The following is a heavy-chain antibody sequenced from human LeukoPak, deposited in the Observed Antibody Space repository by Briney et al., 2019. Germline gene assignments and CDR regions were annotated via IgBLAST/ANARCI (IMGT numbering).Heavy chain of an antibody. CDR3: AKSRDYTIDI. D-gene: IGHD2-2*02. CDR1: GFTLSSYW. Sequence: GGSLRLSCAASGFTLSSYWMRWVRQTPGKGLEWVSSINYSGSGTYYADSVKGRFTISRDNSKNTVYLQMNSLRAEDTAIYYCAKSRDYTIDIWGQGTMVTVSS. V-gene: IGHV3-23*01. J-gene: IGHJ3*02. CDR2: INYSGSGT.